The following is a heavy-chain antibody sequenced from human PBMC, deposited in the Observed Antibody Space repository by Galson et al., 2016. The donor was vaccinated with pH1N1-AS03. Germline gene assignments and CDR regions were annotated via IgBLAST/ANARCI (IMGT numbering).Heavy chain of an antibody. CDR1: GLTFSSYA. CDR2: VKGVFRTT. D-gene: IGHD3-9*01. Sequence: SVKVSCKASGLTFSSYAISWVRQAPGQGLEWMGGVKGVFRTTNYAQKFQGRITITMDQSTGTAYMEVRSLSAEDTAVYYCATAGNYFDIRRFDYWGQGTPVTVFS. CDR3: ATAGNYFDIRRFDY. V-gene: IGHV1-69*05. J-gene: IGHJ4*02.